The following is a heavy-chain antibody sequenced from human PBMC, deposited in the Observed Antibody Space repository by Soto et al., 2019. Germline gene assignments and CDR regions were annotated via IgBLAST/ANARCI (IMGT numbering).Heavy chain of an antibody. J-gene: IGHJ6*03. CDR2: IYSGGST. V-gene: IGHV3-53*04. CDR1: GFTVSSNY. Sequence: EVQLVESGGGLVQPGGSLRLSCAASGFTVSSNYMSWVRQAPGKGLEWVSVIYSGGSTYYADSVKGRFTISRHNSKNTLYLQMNSLRAEDTAVYYCARLPYYYYYYMDVWGKGTPVTVSS. CDR3: ARLPYYYYYYMDV.